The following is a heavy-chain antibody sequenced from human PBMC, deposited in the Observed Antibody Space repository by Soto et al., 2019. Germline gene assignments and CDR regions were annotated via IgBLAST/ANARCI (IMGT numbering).Heavy chain of an antibody. J-gene: IGHJ3*02. CDR3: ARPWSYYYDSSGYYHTPNAFDI. CDR2: ISYDGSNK. D-gene: IGHD3-22*01. CDR1: GFTFSSYA. V-gene: IGHV3-30-3*01. Sequence: GGSLRLSCAASGFTFSSYAMHWVRQAPGKGLEWVAVISYDGSNKYYADSVKGRFTISRDNSKNTLYLQMNSLRAEDTAVYYCARPWSYYYDSSGYYHTPNAFDIWGQGTMVTVSS.